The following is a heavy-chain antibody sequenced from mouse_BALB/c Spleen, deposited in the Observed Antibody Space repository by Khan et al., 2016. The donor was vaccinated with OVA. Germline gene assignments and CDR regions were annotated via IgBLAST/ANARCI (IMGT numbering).Heavy chain of an antibody. CDR1: GFSLSRYS. Sequence: QVQLKESGPGLVAPSQSLSITCTVSGFSLSRYSVHWVRQPPGKGLEWLGIIWIGGSADYNSPLKSSLSISKDNSKSQVFLKMNSLQTDDTAMYYCARNRDGGSYWYFDVWGAGTTVTVSS. CDR3: ARNRDGGSYWYFDV. J-gene: IGHJ1*01. D-gene: IGHD3-3*01. V-gene: IGHV2-6-4*01. CDR2: IWIGGSA.